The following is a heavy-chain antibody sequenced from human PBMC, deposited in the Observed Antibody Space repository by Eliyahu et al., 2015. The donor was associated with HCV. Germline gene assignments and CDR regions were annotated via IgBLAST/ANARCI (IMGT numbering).Heavy chain of an antibody. CDR3: ARDNGTLYSSSWYIPY. CDR2: IWYDGSNK. D-gene: IGHD6-13*01. J-gene: IGHJ4*02. Sequence: QVQLVESGGGVVQPGRSLRLSCAASGFTFSSYGMHWVRQAPGKGLEWVAVIWYDGSNKYYADSVKGRFTISRDNSKNTLYLQMNSLRAEDTAVYYCARDNGTLYSSSWYIPYWGQGTLVTVSS. V-gene: IGHV3-33*01. CDR1: GFTFSSYG.